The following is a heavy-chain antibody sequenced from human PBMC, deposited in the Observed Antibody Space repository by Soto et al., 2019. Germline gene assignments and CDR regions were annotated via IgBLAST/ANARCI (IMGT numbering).Heavy chain of an antibody. D-gene: IGHD1-20*01. Sequence: SETLSLTCTVSGGSISSGGYYWSWIRQHPGKGLEWIGYIYYSRSTYYNPSLKSRVTISVDTSKNQFSLKLSSVTAADTAVYYCARDITGTSNFDYWGQGTLVTVSS. J-gene: IGHJ4*02. V-gene: IGHV4-31*03. CDR2: IYYSRST. CDR1: GGSISSGGYY. CDR3: ARDITGTSNFDY.